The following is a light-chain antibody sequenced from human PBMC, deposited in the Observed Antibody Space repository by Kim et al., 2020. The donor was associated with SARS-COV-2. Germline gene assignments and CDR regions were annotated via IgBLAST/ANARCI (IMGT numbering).Light chain of an antibody. CDR3: QQTYITPFT. CDR1: QSISSY. Sequence: DIQMTQSPSSLSASVGDRVTITCRASQSISSYLNWYHQKPGRAPKLLIYAASTLQGGVPSRFSGSGSETDFTLTISSLQPEDFATYFCQQTYITPFTFGPGTKVDIK. V-gene: IGKV1-39*01. CDR2: AAS. J-gene: IGKJ3*01.